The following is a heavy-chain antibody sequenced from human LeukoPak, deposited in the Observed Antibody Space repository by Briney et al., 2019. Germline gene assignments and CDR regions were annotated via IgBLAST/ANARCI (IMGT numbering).Heavy chain of an antibody. V-gene: IGHV3-66*01. CDR2: IYSGGST. J-gene: IGHJ6*02. D-gene: IGHD3-10*01. CDR1: GFTVSSNH. Sequence: GGSLRLSCAASGFTVSSNHMIWVRQAPGKGLEWVSDIYSGGSTHYADSVKGRFTISRDNSKNTLYLQMNSLRAEDTAVYYCASGLGQRIPVIRGKFYGMDVWGQGTTVTVSS. CDR3: ASGLGQRIPVIRGKFYGMDV.